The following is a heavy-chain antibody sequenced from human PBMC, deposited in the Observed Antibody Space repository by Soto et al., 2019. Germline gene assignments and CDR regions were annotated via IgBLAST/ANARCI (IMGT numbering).Heavy chain of an antibody. CDR3: ARGYCTNGVCSIPLPYCSGGSCYRPKTTRLSSDAFDI. D-gene: IGHD2-15*01. CDR2: INHSGST. V-gene: IGHV4-34*01. CDR1: GGSFSGYY. J-gene: IGHJ3*02. Sequence: SETLSLTCAVYGGSFSGYYWSWIRQPPGKGLEWIGEINHSGSTNYNPSLKSRVTISVDTSKNQFSLKLSSVTAADTAVYYCARGYCTNGVCSIPLPYCSGGSCYRPKTTRLSSDAFDIWGKGTMVTVSS.